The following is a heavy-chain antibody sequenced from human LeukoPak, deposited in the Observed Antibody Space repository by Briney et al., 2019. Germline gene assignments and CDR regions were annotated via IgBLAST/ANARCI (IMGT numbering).Heavy chain of an antibody. J-gene: IGHJ4*02. Sequence: PSETLSLTCTVSGGSISSYYWSWIRQPPGKGLEWIGYIYYSGSTNYNPSLKSRVTISVDTSKNQFSLKLSSVTAADTAVYYCARNRRYSSSSPFDYWGQGTLVTFSS. CDR3: ARNRRYSSSSPFDY. CDR1: GGSISSYY. D-gene: IGHD6-6*01. V-gene: IGHV4-59*01. CDR2: IYYSGST.